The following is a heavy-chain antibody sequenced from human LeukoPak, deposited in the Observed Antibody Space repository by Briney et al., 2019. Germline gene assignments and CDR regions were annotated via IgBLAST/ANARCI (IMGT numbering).Heavy chain of an antibody. J-gene: IGHJ4*02. CDR3: ARYHGITMVRGADY. V-gene: IGHV4-38-2*02. D-gene: IGHD3-10*01. CDR2: IYHSGST. Sequence: SETLSLTCTVSGYSISSGYYWGWIRQPPGKGLEWIGSIYHSGSTYYNPSLKSRVTISVDTSKNQFSLKLSSVTAADTAVYYCARYHGITMVRGADYWGQGTLVTVSS. CDR1: GYSISSGYY.